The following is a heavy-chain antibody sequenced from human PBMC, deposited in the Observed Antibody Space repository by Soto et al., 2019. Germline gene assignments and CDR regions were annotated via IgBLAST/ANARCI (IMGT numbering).Heavy chain of an antibody. J-gene: IGHJ3*02. Sequence: QVQLQQWGAGLLKPSETLSLTCAVYGGSFSGYYWSWIRQPPGKGLEWIGEINHSGSTNYNPSLKSRVTISVDTSKNQCSLKLSSVTAADTAVYYCARDLGITMVQGNAFDIWGQGTMVTVSS. CDR1: GGSFSGYY. CDR2: INHSGST. CDR3: ARDLGITMVQGNAFDI. V-gene: IGHV4-34*01. D-gene: IGHD3-10*01.